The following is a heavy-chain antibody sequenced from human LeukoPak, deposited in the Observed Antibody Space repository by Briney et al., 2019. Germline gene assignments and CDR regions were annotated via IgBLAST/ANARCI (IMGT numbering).Heavy chain of an antibody. Sequence: PSETLSLTCTVSGGSISSSYWSWIRQPPGKGLEWIGYIYYTGSTNYNPSLKSRVTMSVDTSKSQFSLKLTSVTAADTAVYYCARGYYDSSGYSNTFDIWSQRTMVTVSS. V-gene: IGHV4-59*01. CDR1: GGSISSSY. D-gene: IGHD3-22*01. J-gene: IGHJ3*02. CDR3: ARGYYDSSGYSNTFDI. CDR2: IYYTGST.